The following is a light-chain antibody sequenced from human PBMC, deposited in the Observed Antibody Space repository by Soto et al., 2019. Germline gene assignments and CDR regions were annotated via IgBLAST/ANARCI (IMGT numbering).Light chain of an antibody. CDR1: LRIRND. Sequence: DIQMTQSPSSLSASVGDRVTITCRASLRIRNDLGWYQHKPGKAPKRLIYAASSLQSGIPSRFSGSGSGTVFTLTIGSLQPADFATYFCLQHDSYPWTLGHGTKVDI. CDR2: AAS. V-gene: IGKV1-17*01. CDR3: LQHDSYPWT. J-gene: IGKJ1*01.